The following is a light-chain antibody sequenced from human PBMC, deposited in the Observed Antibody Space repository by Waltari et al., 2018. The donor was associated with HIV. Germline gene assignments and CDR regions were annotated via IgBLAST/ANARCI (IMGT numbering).Light chain of an antibody. J-gene: IGLJ2*01. Sequence: QSALTQPASVSGAPGQSITIPCTRTSSDVGGYNYFSWYQQHPGKAPKLMIYEVSNRPSGVSNRFSGSKSGNTASLTISGLQAEDEADYYCSSYTSSSTLVFGGGTKLTVL. CDR2: EVS. V-gene: IGLV2-14*01. CDR3: SSYTSSSTLV. CDR1: SSDVGGYNY.